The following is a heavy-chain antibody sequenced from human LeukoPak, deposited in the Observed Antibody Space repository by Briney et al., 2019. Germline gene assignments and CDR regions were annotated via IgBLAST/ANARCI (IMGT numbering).Heavy chain of an antibody. J-gene: IGHJ3*02. Sequence: GGSLRLSCAASGFTFDDYGMSWVRQAPGKGLEWVSGINWNGGSTGYADSVKGRFTISRDNAKNSLYLKMNSLRAEDTALYYCARAVVAVGGTGGAFDIWGQGTMVTVSS. V-gene: IGHV3-20*04. D-gene: IGHD6-19*01. CDR2: INWNGGST. CDR3: ARAVVAVGGTGGAFDI. CDR1: GFTFDDYG.